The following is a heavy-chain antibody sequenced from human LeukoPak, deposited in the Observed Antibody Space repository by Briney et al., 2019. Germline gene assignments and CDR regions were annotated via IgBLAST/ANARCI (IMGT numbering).Heavy chain of an antibody. J-gene: IGHJ4*02. CDR1: GGSFSDFY. CDR3: ASGGRRTGAY. Sequence: SETLSLTCAVYGGSFSDFYWNWIRQPPGKGLEWIGEINHNGSTNYNPSLKSRVTISVDTSKNQFSLKLSSVTAADTAVYYCASGGRRTGAYWGQGTLVTVSS. CDR2: INHNGST. D-gene: IGHD3-10*01. V-gene: IGHV4-34*01.